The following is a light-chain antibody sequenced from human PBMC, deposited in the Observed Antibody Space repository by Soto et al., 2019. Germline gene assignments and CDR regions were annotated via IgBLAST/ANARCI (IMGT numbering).Light chain of an antibody. Sequence: DIQMTQSPSSLSASVGDRVTITCRASQSISSYLNWYQQKPGKAPKILIYAASSLQSGVPSRFSGGGSGTDFTLTISSLQPEDFATYYWQQSYSTPLITFGQGTRLEIK. CDR2: AAS. V-gene: IGKV1-39*01. CDR3: QQSYSTPLIT. J-gene: IGKJ5*01. CDR1: QSISSY.